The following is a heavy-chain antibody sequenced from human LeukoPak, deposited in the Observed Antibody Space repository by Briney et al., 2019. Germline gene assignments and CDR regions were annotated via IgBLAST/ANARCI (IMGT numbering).Heavy chain of an antibody. CDR1: GFTLSDCY. D-gene: IGHD3-3*01. CDR3: ARGNYDFWSGYLHYFDY. CDR2: ISSSGSSI. V-gene: IGHV3-11*04. Sequence: GGSLRLSCAASGFTLSDCYMSCMRQAPGKGLEWVSNISSSGSSIYYADSVKGRFTISRDNAKSSLYLQMNRLRDEDPAVHYSARGNYDFWSGYLHYFDYWGQGTLVTVSS. J-gene: IGHJ4*02.